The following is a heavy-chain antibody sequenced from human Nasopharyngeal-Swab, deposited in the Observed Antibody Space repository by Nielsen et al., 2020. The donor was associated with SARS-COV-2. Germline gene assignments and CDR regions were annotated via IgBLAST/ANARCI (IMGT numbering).Heavy chain of an antibody. J-gene: IGHJ4*02. CDR1: GYSISSGYY. CDR2: IYHSGST. Sequence: SETLSLTCTVSGYSISSGYYWGWIRQPPGKGLEWIGSIYHSGSTYYNPSLKSRVTISVDTSKNQFSLKLSSVTAADTAVYYCARDYGDYSYFDYWGQGTLVTVSS. CDR3: ARDYGDYSYFDY. V-gene: IGHV4-38-2*02. D-gene: IGHD4-17*01.